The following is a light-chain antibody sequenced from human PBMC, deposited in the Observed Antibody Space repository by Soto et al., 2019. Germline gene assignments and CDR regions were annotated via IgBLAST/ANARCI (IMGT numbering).Light chain of an antibody. Sequence: AIQLTQSPSSLPASVGDRVTITCRASQGIRTELGWYQQRRGGAPKILMYSASTLSSGVPSRFSGSGSGKDFTLTIASLQPEDFATYDGVQDYSYPYTFGQGTKLEIK. CDR2: SAS. CDR3: VQDYSYPYT. CDR1: QGIRTE. V-gene: IGKV1-6*01. J-gene: IGKJ2*01.